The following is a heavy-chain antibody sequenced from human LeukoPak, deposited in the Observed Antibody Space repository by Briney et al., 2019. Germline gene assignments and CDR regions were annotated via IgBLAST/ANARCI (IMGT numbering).Heavy chain of an antibody. CDR1: GFTFSSYA. CDR2: ISGSGGST. CDR3: AKSGDDSSGPLRGDYFDY. Sequence: GGSLRLSCAASGFTFSSYAMGWVPQAPGKGLEWVSAISGSGGSTYYADSVKGRFTISRDNSKNTLYLQMNSLRAEDTAVYYCAKSGDDSSGPLRGDYFDYWGQGTLVTVSS. D-gene: IGHD3-22*01. J-gene: IGHJ4*02. V-gene: IGHV3-23*01.